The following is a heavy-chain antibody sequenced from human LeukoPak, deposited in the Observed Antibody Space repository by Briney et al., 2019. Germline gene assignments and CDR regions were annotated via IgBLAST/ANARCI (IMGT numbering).Heavy chain of an antibody. V-gene: IGHV3-33*08. D-gene: IGHD2-2*01. CDR3: ARSVVPAAMRRLYYYYGMDV. J-gene: IGHJ6*02. CDR1: GFTFSSYG. Sequence: GGSLRLSCVASGFTFSSYGMHWVRQAPGKGLEWVAVIWYDGSNKYYADSVKGRFTISRDNSKNTLYLQMNSLRAEDTAVYYCARSVVPAAMRRLYYYYGMDVWGQGTTVTVSS. CDR2: IWYDGSNK.